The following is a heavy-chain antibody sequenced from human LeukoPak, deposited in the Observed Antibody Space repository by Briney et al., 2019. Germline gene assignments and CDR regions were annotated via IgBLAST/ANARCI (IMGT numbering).Heavy chain of an antibody. V-gene: IGHV4-39*07. CDR1: GGSISSSSYY. J-gene: IGHJ4*02. CDR3: AREGSYDSSGYNDY. CDR2: IYYSGST. Sequence: SEILSLTCTVSGGSISSSSYYWGWIRQPPGKGLGWIGSIYYSGSTYYNPSLKGRVTISVDTSKNQFSLKLSSVTAADTAVYYCAREGSYDSSGYNDYWGQGTLVTVSS. D-gene: IGHD3-22*01.